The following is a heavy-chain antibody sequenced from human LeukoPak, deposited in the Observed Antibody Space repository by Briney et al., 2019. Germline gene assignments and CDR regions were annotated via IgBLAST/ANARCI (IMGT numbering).Heavy chain of an antibody. CDR2: INHSGST. J-gene: IGHJ6*03. D-gene: IGHD6-13*01. Sequence: SETLSLTCAVYGGSFSGYYWSWIRQPPGKGLEWIGEINHSGSTNYNPSLKSRVTISVDTSKNQFSLKLSSVTAADTAVYYCARGHSSRLARYYYYYMDAWGKGTTVTVSS. CDR3: ARGHSSRLARYYYYYMDA. CDR1: GGSFSGYY. V-gene: IGHV4-34*01.